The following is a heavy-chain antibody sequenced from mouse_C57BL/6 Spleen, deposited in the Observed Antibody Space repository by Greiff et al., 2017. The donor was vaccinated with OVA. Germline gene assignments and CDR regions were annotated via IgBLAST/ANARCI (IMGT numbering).Heavy chain of an antibody. Sequence: VQLQQSGAELVRPGTSVKMSCKASGYTFTNYWIGWAKQRPGHGLEWIGDIYPGGGYTNYNEKFKGKATLTADKSSSTAYMQFSSLTSEDSAIYYCARSADSSGYIHWCFDVWGTGTTVTGSA. CDR1: GYTFTNYW. CDR2: IYPGGGYT. V-gene: IGHV1-63*01. CDR3: ARSADSSGYIHWCFDV. D-gene: IGHD3-2*02. J-gene: IGHJ1*03.